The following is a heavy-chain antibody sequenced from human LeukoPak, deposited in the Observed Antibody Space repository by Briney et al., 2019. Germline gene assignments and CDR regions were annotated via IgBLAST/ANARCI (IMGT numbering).Heavy chain of an antibody. V-gene: IGHV3-30*18. CDR3: AKDLRSSGGYDFDY. CDR2: ISYDGSSK. J-gene: IGHJ4*02. CDR1: GFTFSNYG. Sequence: PGGSLRLSCAASGFTFSNYGMHWVRQAPRKGLEWVAVISYDGSSKYYTDSVKGRFTISRDNSKSTLYLQMNSLRAEDSAVYYCAKDLRSSGGYDFDYWGQGTLVTVSS. D-gene: IGHD6-6*01.